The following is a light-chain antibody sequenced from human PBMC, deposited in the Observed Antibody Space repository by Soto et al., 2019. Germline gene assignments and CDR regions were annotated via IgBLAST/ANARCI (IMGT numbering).Light chain of an antibody. CDR3: QQRISWPLT. CDR1: QNISRS. V-gene: IGKV3-15*01. CDR2: GTS. Sequence: EIVMTQSPATLSVSPGERATLSCRASQNISRSLAWYQQKPGQGPSLLIYGTSTRAGGVPARFSGSGAGTDFTLTISSLQPADFAIYYCQQRISWPLTFGGGTKVDIK. J-gene: IGKJ4*01.